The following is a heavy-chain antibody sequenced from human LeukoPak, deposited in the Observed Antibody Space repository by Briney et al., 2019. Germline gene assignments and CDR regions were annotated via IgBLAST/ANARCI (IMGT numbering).Heavy chain of an antibody. CDR3: AGEQQLDDAFDI. V-gene: IGHV4-34*01. D-gene: IGHD6-13*01. J-gene: IGHJ3*02. Sequence: PSETLSLTCAVYGGSFSGYYWSWIRQPPGKGLEWIGEINHSGSTNYNPSLKSRVTMSVDTSKNQFSLKLSSVTAADTAVYYCAGEQQLDDAFDIWGQGTMVTVSS. CDR1: GGSFSGYY. CDR2: INHSGST.